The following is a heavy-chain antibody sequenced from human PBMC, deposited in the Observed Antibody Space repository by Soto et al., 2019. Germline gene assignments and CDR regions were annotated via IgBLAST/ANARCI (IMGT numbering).Heavy chain of an antibody. V-gene: IGHV4-39*01. Sequence: SEPLSLTCTVSGGSISGTSYYWGWRRQPPGKGLEWIGSIYYSGSTYYNPSLKSRVTISVDTSKNQFSLKLSSVTAADTAVYFCGRLDYGDYFDYWGQGMLVTGSS. CDR2: IYYSGST. J-gene: IGHJ4*02. CDR3: GRLDYGDYFDY. D-gene: IGHD4-17*01. CDR1: GGSISGTSYY.